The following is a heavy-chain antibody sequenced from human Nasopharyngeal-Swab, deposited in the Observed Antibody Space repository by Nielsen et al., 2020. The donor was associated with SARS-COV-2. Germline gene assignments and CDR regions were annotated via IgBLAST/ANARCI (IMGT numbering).Heavy chain of an antibody. V-gene: IGHV3-23*01. J-gene: IGHJ6*02. CDR1: GFTFSSYA. Sequence: GGSLRLSFAAPGFTFSSYAMSGVRKAPGKGLEGFSAISGSGGSTYYADSVKGRFTISSDNSKNPLYLKMTSLSAEDTAVYYCASPYPYCSGGSCYTGRYYYGMDVWGQGTTVTVSS. D-gene: IGHD2-15*01. CDR2: ISGSGGST. CDR3: ASPYPYCSGGSCYTGRYYYGMDV.